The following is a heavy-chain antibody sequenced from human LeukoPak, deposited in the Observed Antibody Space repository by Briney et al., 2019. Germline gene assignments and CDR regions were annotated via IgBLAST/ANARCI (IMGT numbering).Heavy chain of an antibody. CDR3: ARLRGNYFPDY. J-gene: IGHJ4*02. Sequence: SETLSLTCTVSGGSISSYYWTWIRQPPGKGLEWIGHIFYSGSTNYNPSLKSRVTISVDTSKNQFSLKLSSVTAADTAVYYCARLRGNYFPDYWGQGTLVTVSS. CDR1: GGSISSYY. V-gene: IGHV4-59*01. D-gene: IGHD4-11*01. CDR2: IFYSGST.